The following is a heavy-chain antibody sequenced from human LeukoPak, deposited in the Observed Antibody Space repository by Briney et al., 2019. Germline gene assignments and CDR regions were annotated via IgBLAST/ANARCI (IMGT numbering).Heavy chain of an antibody. J-gene: IGHJ4*02. CDR3: AREPLYCSSTSCLFDY. Sequence: PSETLSLTCTVSGGSISSYYWSWIRQPPGKGLEWIGYIYYSGSTNYNPSLKSRVTISVDTSKNQFSLKLSSVTAADTAVYYCAREPLYCSSTSCLFDYWGQGTLVTVSS. CDR1: GGSISSYY. D-gene: IGHD2-2*01. CDR2: IYYSGST. V-gene: IGHV4-59*12.